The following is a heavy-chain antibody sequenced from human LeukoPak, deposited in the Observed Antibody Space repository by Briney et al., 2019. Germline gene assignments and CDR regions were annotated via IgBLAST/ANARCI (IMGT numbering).Heavy chain of an antibody. J-gene: IGHJ3*02. Sequence: SVKVSCKASGGTFSSYAISWVRQAPGQGLEWMGGIIPIFGTANYAQKFQGRVTITTDESTSTAYMELSSLRSEDTAVYYCASSESYHDAFDIWGQGTMVTVSS. D-gene: IGHD1-26*01. CDR1: GGTFSSYA. CDR3: ASSESYHDAFDI. CDR2: IIPIFGTA. V-gene: IGHV1-69*05.